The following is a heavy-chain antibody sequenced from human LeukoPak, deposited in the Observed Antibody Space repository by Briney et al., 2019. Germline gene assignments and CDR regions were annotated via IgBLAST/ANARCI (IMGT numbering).Heavy chain of an antibody. J-gene: IGHJ6*03. CDR3: ARQGYGDYVGVEYYMDV. V-gene: IGHV3-7*01. CDR2: IKQDGSEK. Sequence: GRSLRLSCAASGFTFRSYAMHWVRQAPGKGLEWVANIKQDGSEKYYVDSVKGRFTISRDNAKNSLYLQMNSLRAEDTAVYYCARQGYGDYVGVEYYMDVWGKGTTVTVSS. CDR1: GFTFRSYA. D-gene: IGHD4-17*01.